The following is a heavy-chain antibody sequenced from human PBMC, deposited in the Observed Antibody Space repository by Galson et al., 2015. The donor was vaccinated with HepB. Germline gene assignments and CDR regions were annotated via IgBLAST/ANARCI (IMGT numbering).Heavy chain of an antibody. CDR3: TRDLSMRFDY. J-gene: IGHJ4*02. CDR2: TFSRSMWKN. D-gene: IGHD2/OR15-2a*01. Sequence: CAISGDSVSSNSAAWNRIRQSPSRGLEWLGRTFSRSMWKNDYAIFVSGRITINPDTSENQFSLQLNSVTPEDTAVYYCTRDLSMRFDYWGQGTMVTVSS. V-gene: IGHV6-1*01. CDR1: GDSVSSNSAA.